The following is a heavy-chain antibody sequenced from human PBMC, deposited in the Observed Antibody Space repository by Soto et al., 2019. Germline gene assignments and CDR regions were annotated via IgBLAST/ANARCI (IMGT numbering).Heavy chain of an antibody. CDR2: IIPIPGTA. CDR1: GGTFGSYA. CDR3: ARSQGSSTSLELYYYYYSGMDV. Sequence: QVQLVQSGAEVKKPGSSVKVSCKASGGTFGSYAISWVRQAPGQGLEWMGGIIPIPGTANYAQKFQGRVTIAADESTSTAYMELSSLRSEDTAVYYCARSQGSSTSLELYYYYYSGMDVWGQGPTVTVSS. V-gene: IGHV1-69*01. J-gene: IGHJ6*02. D-gene: IGHD2-2*01.